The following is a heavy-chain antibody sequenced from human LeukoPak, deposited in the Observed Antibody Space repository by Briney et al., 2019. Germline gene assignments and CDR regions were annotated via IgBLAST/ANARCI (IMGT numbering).Heavy chain of an antibody. D-gene: IGHD3-22*01. V-gene: IGHV3-23*01. Sequence: PGGSLTLPCAASGFTFSRYAMSWLRQAPGKGLEWVSAIGGSGVSTYYADSVKGRITISRDNSKNTLYLQMNSLRAEDTAVYYGAKVLGQYDGSGSLPSDYWGQGTLVTVSS. J-gene: IGHJ4*02. CDR3: AKVLGQYDGSGSLPSDY. CDR1: GFTFSRYA. CDR2: IGGSGVST.